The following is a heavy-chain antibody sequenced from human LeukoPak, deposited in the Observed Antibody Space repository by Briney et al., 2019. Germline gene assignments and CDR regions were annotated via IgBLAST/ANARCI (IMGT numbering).Heavy chain of an antibody. CDR1: GGSISSYY. D-gene: IGHD3-9*01. CDR3: ARSILTGYYIPFDY. Sequence: SGTLSLTCTVSGGSISSYYWSWIRQPPGKGLEWIGYIYYSGSTNYNPSLKSRVTISVDTPKNQFSLKLSSVTAADTAVYYCARSILTGYYIPFDYWGQGTLVTVSS. J-gene: IGHJ4*02. V-gene: IGHV4-59*01. CDR2: IYYSGST.